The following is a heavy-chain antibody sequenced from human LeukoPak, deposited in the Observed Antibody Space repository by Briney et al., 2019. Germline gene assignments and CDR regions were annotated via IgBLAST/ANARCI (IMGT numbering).Heavy chain of an antibody. CDR2: ISLDVNNA. D-gene: IGHD5-12*01. J-gene: IGHJ4*02. CDR1: GLSFDYFT. Sequence: GGSLRLSCAASGLSFDYFTMYWVCQSPGKGVEWVSLISLDVNNAYYADSVRGRFTISRDNSKNFLYLQMNSLTSEDTALYYCAKGRRRGYAYRTIDSWGQGTLVTVSS. V-gene: IGHV3-43*01. CDR3: AKGRRRGYAYRTIDS.